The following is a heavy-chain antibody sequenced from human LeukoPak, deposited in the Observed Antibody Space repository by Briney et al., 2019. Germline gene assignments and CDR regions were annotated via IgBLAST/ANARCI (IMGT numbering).Heavy chain of an antibody. CDR2: ISGSGDST. V-gene: IGHV3-23*01. CDR3: AKDRPRLLWFGEAAY. Sequence: GGSLRLSCAASGFTFSSYAMSWVRQAPGKGLEWVSAISGSGDSTHYADSEKGRFTISRDNSKNTLYLQMNSLRAEDSAVYYCAKDRPRLLWFGEAAYWGQGTLVTVSS. D-gene: IGHD3-10*01. J-gene: IGHJ4*02. CDR1: GFTFSSYA.